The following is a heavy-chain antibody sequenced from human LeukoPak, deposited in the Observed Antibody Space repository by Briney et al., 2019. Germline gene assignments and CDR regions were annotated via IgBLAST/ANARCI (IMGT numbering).Heavy chain of an antibody. J-gene: IGHJ3*02. V-gene: IGHV4-4*02. CDR3: ARSAYYYDSTYIDAFDI. Sequence: SGTLSLTCGVSGGSITITNYWTWVRQPPGKGLEWIGEVNLQGSTNYNPSLMGRVAISVDTSENHISLQLTSVTAADTAVYYCARSAYYYDSTYIDAFDIWGQGTMVTVSS. CDR2: VNLQGST. D-gene: IGHD3-22*01. CDR1: GGSITITNY.